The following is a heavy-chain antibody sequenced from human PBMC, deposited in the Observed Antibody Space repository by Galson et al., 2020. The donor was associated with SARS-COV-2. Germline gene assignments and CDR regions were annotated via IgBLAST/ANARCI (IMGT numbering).Heavy chain of an antibody. Sequence: GGSLRLSCEVSGFTFTRYTMSWVRQAPGKGLEWISASSGRDGGTHYVDSVKGRFTISRDTSKNTLYLQMNSLRAEDTAVYYCAKVPVYYDILAAYPGDHWGQGTLVTVSS. CDR3: AKVPVYYDILAAYPGDH. V-gene: IGHV3-23*01. CDR1: GFTFTRYT. J-gene: IGHJ4*02. CDR2: SSGRDGGT. D-gene: IGHD3-9*01.